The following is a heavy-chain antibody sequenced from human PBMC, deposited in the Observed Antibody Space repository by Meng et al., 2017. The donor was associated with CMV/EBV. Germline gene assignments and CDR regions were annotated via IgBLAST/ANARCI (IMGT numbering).Heavy chain of an antibody. D-gene: IGHD6-13*01. CDR2: IIPILGIA. Sequence: SVTVSCKASGGTFSSYAISWVRQAPGQGLEWMGGIIPILGIANYAQKFQGRVTITADKSTSTAYMELSSLRSEDQAVYYCARDAQQLGHDYWGQGTLVTVSS. J-gene: IGHJ4*02. V-gene: IGHV1-69*10. CDR3: ARDAQQLGHDY. CDR1: GGTFSSYA.